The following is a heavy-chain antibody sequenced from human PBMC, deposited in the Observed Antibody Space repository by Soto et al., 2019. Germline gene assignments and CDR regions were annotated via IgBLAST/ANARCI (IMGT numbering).Heavy chain of an antibody. CDR2: ISYDGSNK. D-gene: IGHD6-6*01. CDR3: AKGSYSSSPNYYYYYGMDV. CDR1: GFTFSSYA. Sequence: GGSLRLSCAASGFTFSSYAMHWVRQAPGKGLEWVAVISYDGSNKYYADYVKGGFTISRDNSKNTLYLQMNSLRAEDTAVYYCAKGSYSSSPNYYYYYGMDVWGQGTTVTVSS. V-gene: IGHV3-30-3*01. J-gene: IGHJ6*02.